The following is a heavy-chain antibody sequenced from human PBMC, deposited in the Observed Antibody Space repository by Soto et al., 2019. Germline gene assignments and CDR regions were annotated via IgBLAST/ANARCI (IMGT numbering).Heavy chain of an antibody. D-gene: IGHD2-15*01. CDR1: GGSISSSSYY. Sequence: SETLSLTCTVSGGSISSSSYYWGWIRQPPGKGLEWIGSIYYSGSTYYNPSLKSRVTISVDTSKNQFSPKLSSVTAADTAVYYCARHQGTVVATTLYFDYWGQGTLVTVSS. V-gene: IGHV4-39*01. CDR2: IYYSGST. CDR3: ARHQGTVVATTLYFDY. J-gene: IGHJ4*02.